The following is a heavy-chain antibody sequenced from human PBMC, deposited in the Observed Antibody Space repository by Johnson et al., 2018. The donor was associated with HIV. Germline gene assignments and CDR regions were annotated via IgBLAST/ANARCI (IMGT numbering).Heavy chain of an antibody. CDR3: ARACRDGYTCDAFDI. V-gene: IGHV3-30*14. CDR1: GFTFSSHA. Sequence: QVQLVESGGGVVQPGRSLRLSCAASGFTFSSHAMHWVRQAPGKGLEWVAGISKDGSNKYYADSVKGRFTISRDNSKNTLYLQMNSLRAEDTAVYYCARACRDGYTCDAFDIWGQGTMVTVSS. D-gene: IGHD5-24*01. J-gene: IGHJ3*02. CDR2: ISKDGSNK.